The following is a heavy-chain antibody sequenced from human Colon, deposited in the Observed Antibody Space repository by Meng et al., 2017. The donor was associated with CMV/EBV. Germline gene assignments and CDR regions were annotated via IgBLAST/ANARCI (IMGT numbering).Heavy chain of an antibody. J-gene: IGHJ4*02. CDR3: VRESWYFDF. V-gene: IGHV1-2*02. D-gene: IGHD6-13*01. Sequence: QLVQSGAEVTTPWASVKVSCKPSGYTFTANHLHWVRQAPGQGLEWMGWIYPQDGGTYFAQKFQDRVTLTRDTSITTAYMELSGLTSDDTAIYYCVRESWYFDFWGEGTLVTVSS. CDR2: IYPQDGGT. CDR1: GYTFTANH.